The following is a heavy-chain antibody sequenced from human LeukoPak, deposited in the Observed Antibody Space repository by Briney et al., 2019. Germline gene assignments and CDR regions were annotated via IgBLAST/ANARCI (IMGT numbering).Heavy chain of an antibody. D-gene: IGHD1-26*01. CDR2: INTNTGNP. Sequence: ASVKVSCKASGYTFTSYAMNWVRQAPGQGLEWMGWINTNTGNPTYAQDYTGRFVFSLDTSVSTTYLQISRLKAEDTAVYYCASGPSYSGSNEYFDSWGQGTLVTVSS. CDR3: ASGPSYSGSNEYFDS. J-gene: IGHJ4*02. CDR1: GYTFTSYA. V-gene: IGHV7-4-1*02.